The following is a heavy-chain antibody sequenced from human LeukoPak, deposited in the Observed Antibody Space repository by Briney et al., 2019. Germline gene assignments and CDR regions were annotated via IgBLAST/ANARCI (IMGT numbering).Heavy chain of an antibody. CDR3: AKDLKYSSGWYFDY. Sequence: GRSLRLSCAASGFTFEDYAMHWVRQAPGKGLEGVSGISWNSGSIGYADSVKGRFTISRDNAKNSLYLQMNSLRAEDTALYYCAKDLKYSSGWYFDYWGQGTLVTVSS. CDR2: ISWNSGSI. D-gene: IGHD6-19*01. J-gene: IGHJ4*02. V-gene: IGHV3-9*01. CDR1: GFTFEDYA.